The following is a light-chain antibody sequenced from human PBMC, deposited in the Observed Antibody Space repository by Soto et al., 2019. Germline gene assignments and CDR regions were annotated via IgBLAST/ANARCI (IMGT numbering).Light chain of an antibody. Sequence: QAVVTQPASLSASPGASASLTCTLRSGINVGTYRIYWYQQKPGSPPQYLLRYKSDSDKQQGFGVPSRFSGSKDASANAGILLISGLQSEDEADYYCMIWHSSAVVFGGGTKVTVL. CDR1: SGINVGTYR. CDR2: YKSDSDK. CDR3: MIWHSSAVV. J-gene: IGLJ2*01. V-gene: IGLV5-45*01.